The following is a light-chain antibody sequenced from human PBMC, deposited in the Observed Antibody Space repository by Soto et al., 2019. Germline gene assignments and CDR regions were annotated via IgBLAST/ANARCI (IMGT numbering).Light chain of an antibody. CDR2: GNN. J-gene: IGLJ1*01. CDR1: SSNLGARYD. Sequence: QSVLTQPPSVSGAPGQTVIISCSGSSSNLGARYDVNWFRHLPRTVPRLLIYGNNNRPSGVPDRFSGSKSGTSAALAITGLQAEDEADYYCQSYDSGLSGYVFGTGTSHRP. V-gene: IGLV1-40*01. CDR3: QSYDSGLSGYV.